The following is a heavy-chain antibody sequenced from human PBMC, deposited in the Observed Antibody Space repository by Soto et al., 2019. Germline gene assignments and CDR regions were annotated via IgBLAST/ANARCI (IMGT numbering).Heavy chain of an antibody. D-gene: IGHD5-18*01. J-gene: IGHJ4*02. CDR2: IKSKTDGGTT. V-gene: IGHV3-15*01. Sequence: EGQLVESGGGLVEPGGSLRLSCVGSGFTFSNAYMSWVRQAPGKGPEWVARIKSKTDGGTTDYVAPVKGRFTVSRDDSKNTLYRQMDSLKTEDTAVYYCARDFYGGYTYGPGDYWGQGALVAVSS. CDR3: ARDFYGGYTYGPGDY. CDR1: GFTFSNAY.